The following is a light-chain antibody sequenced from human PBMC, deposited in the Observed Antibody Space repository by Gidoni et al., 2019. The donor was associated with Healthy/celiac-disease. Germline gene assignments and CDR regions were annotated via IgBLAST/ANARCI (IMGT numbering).Light chain of an antibody. CDR1: SSNIGAGYD. Sequence: QSVLTQPPSVSGAPGQRVTISCTGSSSNIGAGYDVHWYQQLPGTVPKLLIYDNNNRPSGVPDRFSGSKSGTSASLAITGLQAEDEADYYCQSYDSSLSGSVVFGGGTNLTVL. CDR2: DNN. CDR3: QSYDSSLSGSVV. V-gene: IGLV1-40*01. J-gene: IGLJ2*01.